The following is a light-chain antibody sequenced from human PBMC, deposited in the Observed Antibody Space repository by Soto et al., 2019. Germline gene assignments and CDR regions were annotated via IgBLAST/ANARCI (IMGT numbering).Light chain of an antibody. V-gene: IGKV1-5*01. CDR3: QQYNSYSMYT. CDR2: DAS. CDR1: QSISSW. Sequence: DIQMTQSPSTLSASVGXRVTITCRASQSISSWLAWYQQKPGKAPKLLIYDASSLESGVPSRFSGSGSGTEFTLTISSLQPDDFATYYCQQYNSYSMYTFGQGTKADIK. J-gene: IGKJ2*01.